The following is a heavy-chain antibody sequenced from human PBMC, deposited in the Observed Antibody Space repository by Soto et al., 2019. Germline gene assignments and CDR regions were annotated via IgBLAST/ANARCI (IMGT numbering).Heavy chain of an antibody. J-gene: IGHJ6*02. CDR3: ARDALLWFGANYYYYCGMDV. V-gene: IGHV4-31*03. Sequence: QVQLQESGPGLVKPSKTLSLTCTVSGGSIRSGGYYWSWIRQHPGKGLEWIGYIYYSGSTYYNPSLKIRVPISVDTSKNQCSLKLSSVTSADTAVYYCARDALLWFGANYYYYCGMDVWGQGTTVTVSS. CDR2: IYYSGST. D-gene: IGHD3-10*01. CDR1: GGSIRSGGYY.